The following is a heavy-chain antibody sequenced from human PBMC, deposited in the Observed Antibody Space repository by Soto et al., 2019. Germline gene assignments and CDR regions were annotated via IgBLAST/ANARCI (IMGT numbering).Heavy chain of an antibody. Sequence: GGSLRLSCAAADFAFSNAWMNWVRQAPGKGLEWVGLIKSKTDGGTTDYSAPVKGRFTISRDDSKNTLFLQMNSLKTDDTAVYYCARGHPGGGWRNFDYWGQGTLVTVSS. J-gene: IGHJ4*02. CDR3: ARGHPGGGWRNFDY. CDR2: IKSKTDGGTT. D-gene: IGHD2-15*01. V-gene: IGHV3-15*07. CDR1: DFAFSNAW.